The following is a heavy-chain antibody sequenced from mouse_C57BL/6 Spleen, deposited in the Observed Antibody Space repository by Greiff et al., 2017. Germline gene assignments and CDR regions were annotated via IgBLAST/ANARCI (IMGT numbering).Heavy chain of an antibody. V-gene: IGHV1-74*01. CDR1: GYTFTSYW. CDR3: ATFYYGNSYAMGY. D-gene: IGHD2-1*01. CDR2: IHPSDSDT. J-gene: IGHJ4*01. Sequence: QVQLQQPGAELVKPGASVKVSCKASGYTFTSYWMHWVKQRPGQGLEWIGRIHPSDSDTNYNQKFKGKATLTVDKSSSTAYMQLSSLTSEDSAVFYWATFYYGNSYAMGYWGQGTSVTVSS.